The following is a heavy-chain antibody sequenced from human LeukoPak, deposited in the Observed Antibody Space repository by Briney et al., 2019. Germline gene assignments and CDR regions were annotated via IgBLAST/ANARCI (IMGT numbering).Heavy chain of an antibody. CDR1: GFTFSSYS. CDR3: AKDSGTWYPIYYFDY. CDR2: ISSSSTYI. Sequence: GGCLRLSCAASGFTFSSYSMNWVRQAPGKGLEWVSSISSSSTYIYYADSVKGRFTISRDNSKNTLYLQMNSLRAEDTAVYYCAKDSGTWYPIYYFDYWGQGTLVTVSS. J-gene: IGHJ4*02. V-gene: IGHV3-21*04. D-gene: IGHD2-15*01.